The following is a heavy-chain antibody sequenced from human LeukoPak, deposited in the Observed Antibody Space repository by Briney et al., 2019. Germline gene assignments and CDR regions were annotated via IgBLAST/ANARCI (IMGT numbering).Heavy chain of an antibody. J-gene: IGHJ6*02. CDR3: TTDGYGDAYYYYGMDV. D-gene: IGHD4-17*01. Sequence: GGSLRLSCAASGFTFSNAWMSWVRQAPGKGLEWVGRIKSKTDGGTTDYAAPVKGRFTISRDDSKNTLYLQMNSLKTEDTAVYYCTTDGYGDAYYYYGMDVWGQGTTVTVSS. CDR1: GFTFSNAW. CDR2: IKSKTDGGTT. V-gene: IGHV3-15*01.